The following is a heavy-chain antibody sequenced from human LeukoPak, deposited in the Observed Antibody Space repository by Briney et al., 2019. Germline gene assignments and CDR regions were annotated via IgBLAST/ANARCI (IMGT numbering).Heavy chain of an antibody. V-gene: IGHV4-59*01. CDR2: IYYSGST. CDR3: ARDKEDQQDYYYGMDV. D-gene: IGHD1/OR15-1a*01. Sequence: SETLSLTCTVSGGSISSYYWSWIRQPPGKGLEWIGYIYYSGSTNYNPSLKSRVTISVDTSKNQFSLKLSSVTAADTAVYYCARDKEDQQDYYYGMDVWGQGTTVTVSS. CDR1: GGSISSYY. J-gene: IGHJ6*02.